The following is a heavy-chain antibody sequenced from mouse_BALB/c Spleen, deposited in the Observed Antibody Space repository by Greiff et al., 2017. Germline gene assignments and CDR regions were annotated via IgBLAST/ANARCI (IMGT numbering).Heavy chain of an antibody. J-gene: IGHJ3*01. CDR1: GYTFTSYW. D-gene: IGHD1-1*01. CDR3: ARETGYGSSWFAY. V-gene: IGHV1S81*02. CDR2: INPSNGRT. Sequence: QVQLKQSGAELVKPGASVKLSCKASGYTFTSYWMHWVKQRPGQGLEWIGEINPSNGRTNYNEKFKSKATLTVDKSSSTAYMQLSSLTSEDSAVYYCARETGYGSSWFAYWGQGTLVTVSA.